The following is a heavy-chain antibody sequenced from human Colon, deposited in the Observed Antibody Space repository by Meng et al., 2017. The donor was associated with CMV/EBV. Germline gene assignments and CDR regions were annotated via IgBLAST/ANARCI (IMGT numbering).Heavy chain of an antibody. CDR2: LYFSGRT. Sequence: SETLSLTCSVSSAAINSHYLTWIRQTPGKGLEWIGYLYFSGRTKYNPSLKSRVTISTDTAKDQLSLKLRSVTSADTAIYYCARADYCTSDVGRPYYYNGMDVWGPGTTVTVSS. D-gene: IGHD4-11*01. CDR1: SAAINSHY. V-gene: IGHV4-59*11. J-gene: IGHJ6*02. CDR3: ARADYCTSDVGRPYYYNGMDV.